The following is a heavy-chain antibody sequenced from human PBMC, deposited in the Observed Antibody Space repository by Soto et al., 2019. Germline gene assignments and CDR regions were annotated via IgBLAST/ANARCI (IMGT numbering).Heavy chain of an antibody. CDR1: GDSVSSNNTA. CDR3: AKGDNLGPKTGYAFDP. D-gene: IGHD5-12*01. Sequence: SQTLSLTCGISGDSVSSNNTAWNWIRQSPSRGLEWLGRTYFRSKWYNDYAVSVKSRIIINPDTSNNQFSLQLNSVTPEDTAVYFCAKGDNLGPKTGYAFDPWGQGIMVTVSS. V-gene: IGHV6-1*01. J-gene: IGHJ5*02. CDR2: TYFRSKWYN.